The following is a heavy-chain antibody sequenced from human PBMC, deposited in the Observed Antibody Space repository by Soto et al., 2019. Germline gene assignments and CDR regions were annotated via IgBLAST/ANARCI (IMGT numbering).Heavy chain of an antibody. CDR1: GGSIISTYW. Sequence: PSETLSLTCAVSGGSIISTYWWAWIRQSPGEGLVWIGSIYHSGTTYYNPSLESRVIISVDTSERRFALRLTSVTAADSAVYYCARTDNVGYYPYCGQGTLVTVSS. CDR2: IYHSGTT. J-gene: IGHJ4*02. D-gene: IGHD3-3*01. V-gene: IGHV4-38-2*01. CDR3: ARTDNVGYYPY.